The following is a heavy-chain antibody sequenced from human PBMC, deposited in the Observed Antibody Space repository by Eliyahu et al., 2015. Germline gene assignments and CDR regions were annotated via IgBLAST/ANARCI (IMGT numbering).Heavy chain of an antibody. CDR2: IYSGGYT. CDR3: ARGPAYYYASETYYTTYMDV. V-gene: IGHV3-66*02. Sequence: EVQLVESGGNLVQPGGSLRLXCAAXXFXIRXXXIXWVRQAPGKGLGWVSVIYSGGYTYYADSVKGRFIISRDNTKNRLYLQMNSLRPEDTAVFYCARGPAYYYASETYYTTYMDVWGKGTTVTVSS. J-gene: IGHJ6*03. D-gene: IGHD3-10*01. CDR1: XFXIRXXX.